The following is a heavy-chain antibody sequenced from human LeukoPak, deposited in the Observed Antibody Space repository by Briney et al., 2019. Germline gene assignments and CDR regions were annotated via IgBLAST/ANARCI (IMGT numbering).Heavy chain of an antibody. CDR3: AKKTIVGATVDAFDI. D-gene: IGHD1-26*01. J-gene: IGHJ3*02. CDR2: IQYDGSYK. Sequence: PGGSLRLSCATSGFTFSFYGMHWVRQAPGKGLEWVAFIQYDGSYKFYADSVKGRFTISRDNSKNTLYLQMNSLRAEDTAVYYCAKKTIVGATVDAFDIWGQGTMVTVSS. V-gene: IGHV3-30*02. CDR1: GFTFSFYG.